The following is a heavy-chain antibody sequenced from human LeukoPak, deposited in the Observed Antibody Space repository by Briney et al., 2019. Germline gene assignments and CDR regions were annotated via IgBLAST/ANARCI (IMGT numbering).Heavy chain of an antibody. V-gene: IGHV1-46*01. CDR1: GYTFTSYY. D-gene: IGHD3-22*01. Sequence: ASVKVSCKASGYTFTSYYMHWVRQAPGQGLEWMGIINPSGGSTSYAQKFQGRVTMTRDTSTSTVYMELSSLRSEDTAVYYCASPMIGVRGHDAFDIWGQGTMVTVSS. J-gene: IGHJ3*02. CDR3: ASPMIGVRGHDAFDI. CDR2: INPSGGST.